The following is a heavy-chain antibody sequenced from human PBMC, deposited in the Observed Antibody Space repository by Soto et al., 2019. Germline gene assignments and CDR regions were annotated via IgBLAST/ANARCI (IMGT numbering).Heavy chain of an antibody. CDR1: GFTFSSYS. J-gene: IGHJ4*02. Sequence: GGSLRLSCAASGFTFSSYSMSWVRQSPEKGLEWVSAISGSSGDTYHGDSVKGRFSISRDNTKNTLFLQMNSLNADDTAVYYCAKGSASASPYYFASWGQGTRVTVSS. V-gene: IGHV3-23*05. CDR2: ISGSSGDT. CDR3: AKGSASASPYYFAS. D-gene: IGHD2-2*01.